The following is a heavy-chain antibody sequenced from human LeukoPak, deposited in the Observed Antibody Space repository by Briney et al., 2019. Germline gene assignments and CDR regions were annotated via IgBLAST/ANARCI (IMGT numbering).Heavy chain of an antibody. Sequence: PSETLSLTCTVSGGSISSSSYYWGWIRQPPGKGLEWIGSIYYSGSTYYNPSLKSRVTISVDTSKNQFSLKLSSVTAADTAVYYFASPGCKDYDILTGYLGLLNTFDIWGQGTMVTVSS. CDR2: IYYSGST. CDR1: GGSISSSSYY. CDR3: ASPGCKDYDILTGYLGLLNTFDI. V-gene: IGHV4-39*01. J-gene: IGHJ3*02. D-gene: IGHD3-9*01.